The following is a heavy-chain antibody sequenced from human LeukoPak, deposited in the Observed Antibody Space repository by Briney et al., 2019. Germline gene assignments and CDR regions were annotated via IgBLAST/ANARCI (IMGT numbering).Heavy chain of an antibody. V-gene: IGHV3-23*01. D-gene: IGHD7-27*01. Sequence: SGGSLRLSCAASGFTFSSYAMSWVRQAPGKGLEWVSALSGSGSSTYYADSVKGRFTISRDNSKITLYLHLNSLRAEDTAVYYCVRKTGGYWYFDLWGRGTLVTVPS. CDR1: GFTFSSYA. CDR3: VRKTGGYWYFDL. J-gene: IGHJ2*01. CDR2: LSGSGSST.